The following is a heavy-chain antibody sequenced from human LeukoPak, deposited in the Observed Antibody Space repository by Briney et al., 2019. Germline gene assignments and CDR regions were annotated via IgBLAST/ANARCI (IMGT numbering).Heavy chain of an antibody. CDR3: AKVPYTSSNYYFDY. V-gene: IGHV3-23*01. CDR1: GFTFSNYA. Sequence: GGSLRLSCAASGFTFSNYAMSWVRQAPGKGLEWVSVTRGSDDNTYYADSVKGRFTISRDNSRNTLSLQMNSLRAEDTAVYYCAKVPYTSSNYYFDYWGQGTLVTVSS. D-gene: IGHD5-18*01. CDR2: TRGSDDNT. J-gene: IGHJ4*02.